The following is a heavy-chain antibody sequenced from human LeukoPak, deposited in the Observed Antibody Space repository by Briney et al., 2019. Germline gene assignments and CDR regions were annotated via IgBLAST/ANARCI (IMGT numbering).Heavy chain of an antibody. CDR2: ISYSGST. J-gene: IGHJ6*02. CDR3: ARGGCCSISCYYYYGMDV. Sequence: PSETLSLTCTVSGGSISSSYWSWIRQPPGKGLEWIGYISYSGSTNYNPSLTSRVTISVDTSKNQFSLKLSSVTAADTALYYCARGGCCSISCYYYYGMDVWGQGTTVTVSS. D-gene: IGHD2-2*01. V-gene: IGHV4-59*13. CDR1: GGSISSSY.